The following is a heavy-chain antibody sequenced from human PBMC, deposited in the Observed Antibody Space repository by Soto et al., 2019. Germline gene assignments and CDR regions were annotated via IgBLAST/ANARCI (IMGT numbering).Heavy chain of an antibody. D-gene: IGHD3-22*01. V-gene: IGHV4-61*01. J-gene: IGHJ4*02. Sequence: QVQLHESGPGLVKTSETLSLTCTVSGGSVRSGSYYWSWIRQPPGKGLELIGYIFYNGSTNYNPSLKCRVTMSVDTSRDQFSLRLSSVTAPDTAFYYCARGVTMITGFDYLGQGSLVTVSS. CDR2: IFYNGST. CDR1: GGSVRSGSYY. CDR3: ARGVTMITGFDY.